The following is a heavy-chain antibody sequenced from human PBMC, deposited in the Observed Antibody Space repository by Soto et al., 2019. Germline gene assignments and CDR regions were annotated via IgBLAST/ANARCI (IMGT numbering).Heavy chain of an antibody. D-gene: IGHD3-3*01. J-gene: IGHJ4*02. CDR2: IYWDDDK. Sequence: ESGPTLVNPTQPLTLTCTFSGFSLTTSGVGVGWIRQSPGKAPEWLALIYWDDDKRYSPSLKSRLTITKDTSKKQVVLTKTNLELAFTAIYYCAHRVLRTVFGLVTTTAIYFDFWGQGTPVTVSS. V-gene: IGHV2-5*02. CDR3: AHRVLRTVFGLVTTTAIYFDF. CDR1: GFSLTTSGVG.